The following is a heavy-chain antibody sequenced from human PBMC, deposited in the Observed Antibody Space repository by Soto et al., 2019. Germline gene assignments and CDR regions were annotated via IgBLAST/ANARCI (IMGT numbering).Heavy chain of an antibody. CDR2: ISYDGSNK. V-gene: IGHV3-30-3*01. Sequence: QVQLVESGGGVVQPGRSLRLSCAASGFTFSSYAMHWVRQAPDKGLEWVAVISYDGSNKYYADSVKGRFTISRDNSKNTLYLQMNSLRAEDTAVYYCARGFFWSGYDYFDYWGQGTLVTVSS. CDR3: ARGFFWSGYDYFDY. D-gene: IGHD3-3*01. J-gene: IGHJ4*02. CDR1: GFTFSSYA.